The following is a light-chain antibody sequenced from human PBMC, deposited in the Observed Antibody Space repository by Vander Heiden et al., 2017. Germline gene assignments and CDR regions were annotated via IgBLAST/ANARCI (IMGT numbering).Light chain of an antibody. CDR2: WAS. Sequence: MTQSPDSLRVSLGERATFNCKSSQNVLYSSNNKNYLAWYQQKPGQPPRLLIYWASTRESGVPDRFSGSGSGTDFTLTISSLQAEDVAVYYCQQDDSSPRTFGQGTKVEVK. J-gene: IGKJ1*01. CDR1: QNVLYSSNNKNY. CDR3: QQDDSSPRT. V-gene: IGKV4-1*01.